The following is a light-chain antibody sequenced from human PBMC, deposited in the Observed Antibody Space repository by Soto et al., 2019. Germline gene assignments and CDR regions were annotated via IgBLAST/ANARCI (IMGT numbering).Light chain of an antibody. Sequence: DIQMTQSPSTLSTSVGDRVTISCRASPSISSWLAWYQQKPGEAPNLLIYRASSLQSGVPSRFSGSGYGTEFTLTISSLQPDDFATYYCQQYSRYSWTFGQGTKVEFK. J-gene: IGKJ1*01. CDR3: QQYSRYSWT. CDR2: RAS. V-gene: IGKV1-5*03. CDR1: PSISSW.